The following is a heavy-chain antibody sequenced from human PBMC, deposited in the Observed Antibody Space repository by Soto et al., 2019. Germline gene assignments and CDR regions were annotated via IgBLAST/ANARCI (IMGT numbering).Heavy chain of an antibody. Sequence: GGSLRLSCAASGFTFSSYWMSWVRQAPGKGLEWVANIKQDGSEKYYVDSVKGRFTISRDNAKNSLYLQMNSLRAEDTAVYYCARASPYYGDYYYYGMDVWGQGTTVTVSS. D-gene: IGHD4-17*01. CDR2: IKQDGSEK. CDR1: GFTFSSYW. CDR3: ARASPYYGDYYYYGMDV. J-gene: IGHJ6*02. V-gene: IGHV3-7*05.